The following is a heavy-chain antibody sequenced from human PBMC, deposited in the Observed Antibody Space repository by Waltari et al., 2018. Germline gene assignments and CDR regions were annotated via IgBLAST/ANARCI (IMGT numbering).Heavy chain of an antibody. CDR3: ARHWKRNGYRFDP. CDR1: GGSINRRSYY. D-gene: IGHD5-12*01. J-gene: IGHJ5*02. CDR2: MYYSGTT. Sequence: QLLLQESGPGLVTPSETLSLTCTVSGGSINRRSYYWGGVRQSPGKGPEWLGSMYYSGTTYYNPTLESRLTISGDTSKNQFSLRLSSVTAADTAVYYCARHWKRNGYRFDPWGQGTRVTVSS. V-gene: IGHV4-39*01.